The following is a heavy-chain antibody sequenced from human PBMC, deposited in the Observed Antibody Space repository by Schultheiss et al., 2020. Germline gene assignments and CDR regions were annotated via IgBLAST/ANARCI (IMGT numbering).Heavy chain of an antibody. Sequence: GGSLRLSCAASGFTFSSYAMHWVRQAPGKGLEWVAVISYDGSNKYYADSVKGRFTISRDNSKNTLYLQMNSLRAEDTAVYYCARGWWKAAYYFDYWGQGTLVTVSS. D-gene: IGHD2-15*01. CDR2: ISYDGSNK. CDR1: GFTFSSYA. J-gene: IGHJ4*02. CDR3: ARGWWKAAYYFDY. V-gene: IGHV3-30-3*01.